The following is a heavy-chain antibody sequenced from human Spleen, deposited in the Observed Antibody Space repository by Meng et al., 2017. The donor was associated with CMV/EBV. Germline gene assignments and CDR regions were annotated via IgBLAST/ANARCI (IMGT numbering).Heavy chain of an antibody. CDR2: IWYDGSNK. D-gene: IGHD3-3*01. Sequence: GGSLRLSCAASGFTFSSYGMHWVRQAPGKGLEWVAVIWYDGSNKYYADSVKGRFTISRDNSKNTLYLQMNSLRAEDTAVYYCAKDSWGYDFWSGYYGVDYWGQGTLVTVSS. J-gene: IGHJ4*02. CDR1: GFTFSSYG. V-gene: IGHV3-33*06. CDR3: AKDSWGYDFWSGYYGVDY.